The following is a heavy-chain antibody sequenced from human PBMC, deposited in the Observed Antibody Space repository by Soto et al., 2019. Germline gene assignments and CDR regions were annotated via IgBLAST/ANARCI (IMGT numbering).Heavy chain of an antibody. CDR2: ISISENTI. V-gene: IGHV3-48*03. J-gene: IGHJ6*02. Sequence: EVQLVESGGGLVQPGGSLRLSCVASGFTLGSYHMDWVRQAPGKGLEWVSYISISENTIYYADSVRGRFTISRDNAKNSLYLQMDSLRAEDTAVYYCARDGSTGTTNYHYAMDVWGQGTTVTVS. CDR1: GFTLGSYH. CDR3: ARDGSTGTTNYHYAMDV. D-gene: IGHD4-17*01.